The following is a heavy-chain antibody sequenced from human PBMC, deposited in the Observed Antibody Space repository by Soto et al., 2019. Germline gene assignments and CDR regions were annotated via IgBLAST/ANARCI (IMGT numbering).Heavy chain of an antibody. CDR1: GFTFSNYA. CDR2: ISGSGSST. J-gene: IGHJ4*02. Sequence: PVGSLRLSCAASGFTFSNYAMSWVRQAPGKGLEWVSAISGSGSSTHYADSVKGRFTISRDNSKNTLYLQMNSLRAEDTAVYYCAKSGRITTIVVVVRTHFDYWGQGTLVTVSS. D-gene: IGHD3-22*01. CDR3: AKSGRITTIVVVVRTHFDY. V-gene: IGHV3-23*01.